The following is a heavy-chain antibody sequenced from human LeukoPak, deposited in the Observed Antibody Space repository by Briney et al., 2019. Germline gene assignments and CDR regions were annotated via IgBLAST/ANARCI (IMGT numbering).Heavy chain of an antibody. CDR3: ARDRFYDYSNYYVDY. CDR1: GYTFTSYG. V-gene: IGHV1-18*01. J-gene: IGHJ4*02. CDR2: ISAYNGNT. Sequence: RASVKVSCKASGYTFTSYGISWVRQAPGQGLEWMGWISAYNGNTNYAQKLQGRVTMTTDTSTSTAYMELRSLRSDDTAVYYCARDRFYDYSNYYVDYWGQGTLVTVSS. D-gene: IGHD4-11*01.